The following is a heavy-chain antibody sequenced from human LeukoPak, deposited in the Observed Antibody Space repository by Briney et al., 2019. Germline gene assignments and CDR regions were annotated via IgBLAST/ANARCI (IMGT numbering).Heavy chain of an antibody. Sequence: PSETLSLTCAVYGGSFSGYYWSWIRQPPGKGLEWIGEINHSGSTNYNPSLKSRVTISVDTSKNQFSLKLSSVTAADTAVYYCARAIPYYDILTGYLSYYYYMDVWGKGTTVTISS. CDR3: ARAIPYYDILTGYLSYYYYMDV. V-gene: IGHV4-34*01. D-gene: IGHD3-9*01. J-gene: IGHJ6*03. CDR1: GGSFSGYY. CDR2: INHSGST.